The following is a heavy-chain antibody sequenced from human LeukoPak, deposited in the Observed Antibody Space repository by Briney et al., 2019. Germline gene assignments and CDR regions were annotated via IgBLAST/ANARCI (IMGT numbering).Heavy chain of an antibody. Sequence: GGSLRLSCAASGFTFSSYGMHWVRQAPGKGLEWVAVISYDGSNKYYADSVKGRFTISRDNSKNTLYLQMNSLRAEDTAVYYYARDSKLKAFDYWGQGTLVTVSS. J-gene: IGHJ4*02. CDR1: GFTFSSYG. V-gene: IGHV3-30*03. D-gene: IGHD2-15*01. CDR2: ISYDGSNK. CDR3: ARDSKLKAFDY.